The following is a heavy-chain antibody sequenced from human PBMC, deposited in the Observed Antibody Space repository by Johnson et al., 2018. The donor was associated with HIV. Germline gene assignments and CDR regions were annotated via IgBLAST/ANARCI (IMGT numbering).Heavy chain of an antibody. CDR2: INSYDFTT. Sequence: VQLVESGGGLVQPGGSLRLSCAASGFTFSSYAMHWVRQAPGKGLEYVSDINSYDFTTYYADSVRGRFTISRDNAKNSLYLQMSSLKAEDTALYYCVKERRGLDAFDIWGQGTMVTVSS. J-gene: IGHJ3*02. D-gene: IGHD5-12*01. CDR1: GFTFSSYA. CDR3: VKERRGLDAFDI. V-gene: IGHV3-64D*06.